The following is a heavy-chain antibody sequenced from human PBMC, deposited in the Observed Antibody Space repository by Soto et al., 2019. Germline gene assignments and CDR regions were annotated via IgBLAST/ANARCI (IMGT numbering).Heavy chain of an antibody. CDR1: GGSISSSSYY. D-gene: IGHD6-13*01. V-gene: IGHV4-39*01. CDR2: IYYSGST. Sequence: QLQLQESGPGLVKPSETLSLTCTVSGGSISSSSYYWGWIRQPPGKGLEWIGSIYYSGSTYYNPSLKSRVTISVDTSKHQFSLKLSSVTAADTAVYYCARPTELAAAGTQGGAGDYWGQGTLVTVSS. CDR3: ARPTELAAAGTQGGAGDY. J-gene: IGHJ4*02.